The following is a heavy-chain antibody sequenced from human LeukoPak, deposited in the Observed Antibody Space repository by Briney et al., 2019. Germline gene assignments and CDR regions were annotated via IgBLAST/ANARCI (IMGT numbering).Heavy chain of an antibody. CDR1: EFTFTIYE. J-gene: IGHJ5*02. Sequence: PGGSLRLSCAASEFTFTIYELNWVRQAPGKGLEWVSTITGGGGSTYYADSVKGRFSISRDNSNNTLYLQLNSLRGQDTAVYYWAQKAMTAGGVWFEPWGQGTLVTVSS. CDR3: AQKAMTAGGVWFEP. D-gene: IGHD2-21*02. CDR2: ITGGGGST. V-gene: IGHV3-23*01.